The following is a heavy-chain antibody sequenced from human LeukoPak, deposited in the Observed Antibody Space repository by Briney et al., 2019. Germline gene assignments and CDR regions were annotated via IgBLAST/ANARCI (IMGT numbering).Heavy chain of an antibody. CDR3: ARDKRVAVAGTYIYYYYMDV. CDR1: GGSISSYY. Sequence: SETLSLTCTVSGGSISSYYWSWIRQPAGKGLEWVGRIYISGSGSTNYNPSLKSRVTMSVDTSKNQFSLKLSSVTAADTAVYYCARDKRVAVAGTYIYYYYMDVWGNGTTVTISS. CDR2: IYISGSGST. V-gene: IGHV4-4*07. D-gene: IGHD6-19*01. J-gene: IGHJ6*03.